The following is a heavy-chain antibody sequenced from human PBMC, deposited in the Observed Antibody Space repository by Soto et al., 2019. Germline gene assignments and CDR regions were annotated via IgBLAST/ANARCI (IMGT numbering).Heavy chain of an antibody. CDR3: ARDKDRQQLGGNYYSGIDV. CDR1: GGTFGNSA. CDR2: IIPIFPTP. Sequence: QVQLVQSGAEVKKPGSSVTVSCKASGGTFGNSAISWVRQAPGQGLEWMGGIIPIFPTPDYAQKFQGRVTXAXDXXTTPAYLELTRLRSEDTAVYYCARDKDRQQLGGNYYSGIDVWGQGTTVTVSS. J-gene: IGHJ6*02. D-gene: IGHD3-3*02. V-gene: IGHV1-69*05.